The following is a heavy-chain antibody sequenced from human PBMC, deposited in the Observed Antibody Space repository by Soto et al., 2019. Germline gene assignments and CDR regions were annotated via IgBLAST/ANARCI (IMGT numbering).Heavy chain of an antibody. V-gene: IGHV4-31*03. CDR2: IYYSGST. J-gene: IGHJ5*02. CDR1: GGSISRGGYY. D-gene: IGHD2-2*01. CDR3: ARGYIVVVPAAMPGWFDP. Sequence: PSETLSLTCTVSGGSISRGGYYWSWIRQHPGKGLEWIGYIYYSGSTYYNPSLKSRVTISVDTSKNQFSLKLSSVTAADTAVYYCARGYIVVVPAAMPGWFDPWGQGTLVTVSS.